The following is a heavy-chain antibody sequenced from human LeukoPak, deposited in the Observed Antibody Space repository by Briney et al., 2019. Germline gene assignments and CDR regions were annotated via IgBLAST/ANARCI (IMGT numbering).Heavy chain of an antibody. Sequence: PSETLSLTCTVSGGSISSGSYFWSWIRQPAGKGLEWIGRVHSSGSTNCNPSLKSRIAISGDASENQFSLKLSSVTAADTAVYYCARHDCSGGSCYSRPNWFDHWGQGTLVTVSS. CDR1: GGSISSGSYF. V-gene: IGHV4-61*02. CDR3: ARHDCSGGSCYSRPNWFDH. CDR2: VHSSGST. D-gene: IGHD2-15*01. J-gene: IGHJ5*02.